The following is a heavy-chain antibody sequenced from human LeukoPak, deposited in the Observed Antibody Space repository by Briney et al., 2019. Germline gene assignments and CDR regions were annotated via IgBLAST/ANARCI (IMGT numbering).Heavy chain of an antibody. J-gene: IGHJ5*02. V-gene: IGHV4-31*03. CDR1: GGSISSGGYY. Sequence: SETLSLTCTVSGGSISSGGYYWSWIRQHPGKGLEWIGYIYYSGSTYYNPSLKSRVTISVDTSKNQFSLKLSSVTAADTAVYYCARVNFFVVVTAILGWFDPWGQGTLVTVSS. D-gene: IGHD2-21*02. CDR2: IYYSGST. CDR3: ARVNFFVVVTAILGWFDP.